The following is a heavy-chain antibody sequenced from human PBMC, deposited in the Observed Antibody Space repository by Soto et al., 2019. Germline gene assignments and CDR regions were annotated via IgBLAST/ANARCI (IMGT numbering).Heavy chain of an antibody. J-gene: IGHJ6*02. V-gene: IGHV3-9*03. CDR2: ISWNSGSI. CDR3: AKGHAAYYYYGMDV. Sequence: EVQLVESGGGLVQPGRSLRLSCAASGFTFDDYAMHWVRQAPGKGLEWVSGISWNSGSIGYADSVKGRFTISRDNAKNSLYLQMNSLRAEDMALYYCAKGHAAYYYYGMDVWGQGTTVTVSS. CDR1: GFTFDDYA.